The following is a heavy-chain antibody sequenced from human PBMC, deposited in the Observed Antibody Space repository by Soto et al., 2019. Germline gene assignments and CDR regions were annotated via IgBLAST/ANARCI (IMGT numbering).Heavy chain of an antibody. V-gene: IGHV4-4*02. Sequence: QVQLQESGPGLVKPSGTLSLTCAVSGGSISSSNWWSWVRQPPGKGLEWIGEIYHSRSTNYNPSLKSRVTISVDKSQNQFSLKLSSVTAADTAVYYCARAIVVVPPGDWFDPWGQGTLVTVSS. CDR2: IYHSRST. CDR3: ARAIVVVPPGDWFDP. J-gene: IGHJ5*02. CDR1: GGSISSSNW. D-gene: IGHD2-2*01.